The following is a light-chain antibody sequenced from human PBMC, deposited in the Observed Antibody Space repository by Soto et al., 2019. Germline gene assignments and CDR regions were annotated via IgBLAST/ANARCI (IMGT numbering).Light chain of an antibody. V-gene: IGKV1-5*03. J-gene: IGKJ1*01. CDR1: QSISNW. CDR2: RAS. CDR3: QQYDTYWT. Sequence: DIQMTQSPSTLSASVGDRVTITCRASQSISNWLAWYQQKAGKAPKLLIYRASSLQSGVPSRLTGSGSGTEFTLTISSLQPDDFATYYCQQYDTYWTFGQGTKVVIK.